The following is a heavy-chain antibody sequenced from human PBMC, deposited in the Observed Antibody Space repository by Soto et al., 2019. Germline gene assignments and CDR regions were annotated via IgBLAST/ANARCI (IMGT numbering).Heavy chain of an antibody. Sequence: PGGSLRLSCAASGFTFNIYALHWVRQAPGKGLEWVAVISFDGTKKYYSDSVKGRFTISRDNLKNTLYLQMNNLRVEDAALYFCARVDAYGYRYINYGLDVWGQGTTVTVSS. D-gene: IGHD5-12*01. CDR2: ISFDGTKK. V-gene: IGHV3-30-3*01. J-gene: IGHJ6*02. CDR1: GFTFNIYA. CDR3: ARVDAYGYRYINYGLDV.